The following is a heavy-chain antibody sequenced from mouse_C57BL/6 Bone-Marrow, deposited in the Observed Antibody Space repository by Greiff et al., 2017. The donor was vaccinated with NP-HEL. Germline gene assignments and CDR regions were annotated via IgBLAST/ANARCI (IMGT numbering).Heavy chain of an antibody. J-gene: IGHJ2*01. CDR2: IYPRSGNT. D-gene: IGHD1-1*01. V-gene: IGHV1-81*01. CDR1: GYTFTSYG. Sequence: QVQLKQSGAELARPGASVKLSCKASGYTFTSYGISWVKQRTGQGLEWIGEIYPRSGNTYYNEKFKGKATLTADKSSSTAYMELRSLTSEDSAVYFCADYYYGSPYYFDYWGQGTTLTVSS. CDR3: ADYYYGSPYYFDY.